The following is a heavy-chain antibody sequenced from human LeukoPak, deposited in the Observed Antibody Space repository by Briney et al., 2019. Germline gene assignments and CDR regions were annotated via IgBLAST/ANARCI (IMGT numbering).Heavy chain of an antibody. Sequence: GASVKVSCKASGDSISNYAITWVRQAPGQGLEWMGGIIPLSGTPNYAQRFQGRVMITADESTNTAYMEVTSLTSDDTAVYYCARVTCSDTSCYVSWFDPWGQGTLVTVSS. D-gene: IGHD2-2*01. CDR3: ARVTCSDTSCYVSWFDP. J-gene: IGHJ5*01. V-gene: IGHV1-69*13. CDR2: IIPLSGTP. CDR1: GDSISNYA.